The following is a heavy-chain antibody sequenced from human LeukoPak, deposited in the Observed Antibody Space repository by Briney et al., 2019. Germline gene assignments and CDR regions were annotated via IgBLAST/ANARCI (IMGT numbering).Heavy chain of an antibody. CDR3: ARTGTTMDY. V-gene: IGHV3-7*01. CDR2: IKQDGSEK. CDR1: GFTFSTYW. J-gene: IGHJ4*02. D-gene: IGHD1-7*01. Sequence: GGSLRLSCAASGFTFSTYWMSWVRQAPGKGLEWVANIKQDGSEKYYVDSVKGRFTISRDNAKSSLYLQMSSLGAEDTAVYYCARTGTTMDYWGQGTLVTVSS.